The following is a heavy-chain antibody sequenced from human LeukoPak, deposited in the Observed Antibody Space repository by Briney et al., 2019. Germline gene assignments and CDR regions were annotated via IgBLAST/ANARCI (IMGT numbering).Heavy chain of an antibody. V-gene: IGHV3-30*02. J-gene: IGHJ4*02. CDR3: AKDQVGAILWFDN. Sequence: GGSLRLSCAASGFTFSSYGMHWVRQAPGKGLEWVAFIRYDGSKKYYADSVKVRFTISRDNSKNTLSLQMNSLRAEDTAVYYCAKDQVGAILWFDNWGQGTLVTVSS. CDR1: GFTFSSYG. CDR2: IRYDGSKK. D-gene: IGHD1-26*01.